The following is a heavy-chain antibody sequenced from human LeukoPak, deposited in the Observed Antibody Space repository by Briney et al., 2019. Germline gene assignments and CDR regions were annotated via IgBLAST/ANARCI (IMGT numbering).Heavy chain of an antibody. CDR1: GGTFSSYD. Sequence: GASVKVSCKASGGTFSSYDISWVRQASGQGLEWMGGIMPISGTANYAQKFQGRVTITADKPTNTAYMELSSLRSEDTAVYYCASGRTDIVVVPATLRNYYFDYWGQGTLVTVSS. V-gene: IGHV1-69*06. D-gene: IGHD2-2*01. J-gene: IGHJ4*02. CDR3: ASGRTDIVVVPATLRNYYFDY. CDR2: IMPISGTA.